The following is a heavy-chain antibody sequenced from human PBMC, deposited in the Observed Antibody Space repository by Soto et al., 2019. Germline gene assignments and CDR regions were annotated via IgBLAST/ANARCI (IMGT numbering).Heavy chain of an antibody. CDR2: IGTYNSNR. CDR1: GDTFSNFG. J-gene: IGHJ5*02. D-gene: IGHD3-10*01. CDR3: ARVVRGVVNWFDP. Sequence: HLVQSGPQVKKPGASVSVSCKTSGDTFSNFGLSWVRQAPGQGLEWMGWIGTYNSNRNSAHKLQGRLNMTTDTSTSTAYMELKILTYDDTAVYYCARVVRGVVNWFDPWGQGTLVTVSS. V-gene: IGHV1-18*01.